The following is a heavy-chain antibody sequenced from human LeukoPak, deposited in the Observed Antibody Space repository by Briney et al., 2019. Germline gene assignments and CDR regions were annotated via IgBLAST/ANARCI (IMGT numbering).Heavy chain of an antibody. V-gene: IGHV1-2*02. J-gene: IGHJ4*02. Sequence: GASVKVSCKASGYTFTGYYMHWVRQAPGQGLEWMGWINPNSGGTNYAQKFQGRVTMTRDTSISTAYMELSRLRSDDTAVYYCAREAHLSYPQIVVVPAATDYWGQGTLVTVSS. CDR1: GYTFTGYY. CDR2: INPNSGGT. CDR3: AREAHLSYPQIVVVPAATDY. D-gene: IGHD2-2*01.